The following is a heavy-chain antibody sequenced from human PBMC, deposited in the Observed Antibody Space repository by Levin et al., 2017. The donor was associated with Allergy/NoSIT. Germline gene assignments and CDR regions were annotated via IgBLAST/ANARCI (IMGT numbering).Heavy chain of an antibody. Sequence: ASVKVSCKASGYTFTSYYMHWVRQAPGQGLEWMGIINPSGGSTSYAQKFQGRVTMTRDTSTSTVYMELSSLRSEDTAVYYCARSHDILTGYYFSPKTDWFDPWGQGTLVTVSS. CDR2: INPSGGST. CDR1: GYTFTSYY. J-gene: IGHJ5*02. CDR3: ARSHDILTGYYFSPKTDWFDP. D-gene: IGHD3-9*01. V-gene: IGHV1-46*01.